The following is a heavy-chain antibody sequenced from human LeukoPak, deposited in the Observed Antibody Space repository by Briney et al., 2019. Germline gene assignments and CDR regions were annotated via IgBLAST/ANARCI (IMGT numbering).Heavy chain of an antibody. CDR3: ARDQQWLVPRYYYYGMDV. CDR1: GFTFSSYW. J-gene: IGHJ6*02. CDR2: IKQDGSEK. D-gene: IGHD6-19*01. V-gene: IGHV3-7*01. Sequence: GGSLRLSCAASGFTFSSYWMSGVRQAPGKGLGWVANIKQDGSEKYYVDSVKGRFTISRDNAENSLYLQMNSLRAEDTAVYYCARDQQWLVPRYYYYGMDVWGQGTTVTVSS.